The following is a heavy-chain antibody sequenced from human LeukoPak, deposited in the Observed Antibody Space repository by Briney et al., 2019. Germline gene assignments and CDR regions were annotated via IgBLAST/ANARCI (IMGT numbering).Heavy chain of an antibody. CDR2: IDGGGGST. Sequence: GGSLRLYCVVSGFTFSSYGMSWVRQAPGKGLERVSAIDGGGGSTYYADSVKGRFTISRDNSKNTLYLQMNSLRAEDTAVCYCAKKGRSGGTTYFDYWGQGTLVTVSS. D-gene: IGHD1-1*01. J-gene: IGHJ4*02. CDR3: AKKGRSGGTTYFDY. V-gene: IGHV3-23*01. CDR1: GFTFSSYG.